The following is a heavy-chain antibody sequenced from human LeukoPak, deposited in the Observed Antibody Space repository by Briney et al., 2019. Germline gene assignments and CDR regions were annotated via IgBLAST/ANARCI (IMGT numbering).Heavy chain of an antibody. D-gene: IGHD6-6*01. Sequence: SVKVSCKASGGTFSSYAISWVRQAPGQGLEWMGGIIPIFGTANYAQKFQGRVTITADESTSTAYMELSSLRSEDTAVYYCASSPFEYSSSSADYWGQGTLVTVSS. CDR1: GGTFSSYA. J-gene: IGHJ4*02. CDR2: IIPIFGTA. CDR3: ASSPFEYSSSSADY. V-gene: IGHV1-69*13.